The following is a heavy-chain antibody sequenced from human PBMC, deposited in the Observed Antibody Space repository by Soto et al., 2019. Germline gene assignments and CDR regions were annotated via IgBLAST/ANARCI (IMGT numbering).Heavy chain of an antibody. Sequence: QVQLQASGPGLVMPSQTLSLTCTVSGASVSSRIYYWSWLRKLPGKGLEWMGYIHYSGTTYYSPSLKSRVAISLDTSDNQCSLRLRSVTAADTAVYYCAREGNRGRGSCTFDFWGQGTLVTVSS. CDR2: IHYSGTT. CDR1: GASVSSRIYY. J-gene: IGHJ4*02. D-gene: IGHD2-15*01. V-gene: IGHV4-31*03. CDR3: AREGNRGRGSCTFDF.